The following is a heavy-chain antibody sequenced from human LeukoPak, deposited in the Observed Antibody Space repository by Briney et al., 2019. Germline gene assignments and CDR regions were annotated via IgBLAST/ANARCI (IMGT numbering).Heavy chain of an antibody. V-gene: IGHV3-48*01. J-gene: IGHJ4*02. CDR2: ISRDSNII. CDR3: AKQTRYDSPAGGRGFDY. Sequence: GGSLRLSCAASGFIFSRDSMNWVRQAPGKGLEWISYISRDSNIIFYADSVKGRFTISRDNSKNTLFLEMSSLRAEDTAVYYCAKQTRYDSPAGGRGFDYWGQGTLVTVSS. CDR1: GFIFSRDS. D-gene: IGHD3-22*01.